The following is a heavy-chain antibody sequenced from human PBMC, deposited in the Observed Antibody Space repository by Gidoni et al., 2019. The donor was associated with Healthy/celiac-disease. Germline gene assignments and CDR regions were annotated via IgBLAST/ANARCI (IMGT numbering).Heavy chain of an antibody. Sequence: QVPLQQWGAGLLKPSATLSLTCAVYGGSFSGYYWSWIRQPPGKGLEWIGEINHSGSTTYNPSLKSRVTISVDTSKNQFSLKLSSVTAADTAVYYCARGSSRAVAGTSNWFDPWGQGTLVTVSS. CDR2: INHSGST. CDR1: GGSFSGYY. CDR3: ARGSSRAVAGTSNWFDP. D-gene: IGHD6-19*01. J-gene: IGHJ5*02. V-gene: IGHV4-34*01.